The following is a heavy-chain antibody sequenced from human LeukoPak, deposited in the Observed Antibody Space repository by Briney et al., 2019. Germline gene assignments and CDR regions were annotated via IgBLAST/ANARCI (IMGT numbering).Heavy chain of an antibody. D-gene: IGHD3-16*01. CDR1: GFNFSSYE. CDR3: AREGGWRPFDY. V-gene: IGHV3-48*03. Sequence: GGSLRLSCAASGFNFSSYEMNWVRQSPGKGLEWVSYISSSGNTIYYAESMKGRFTISRDNAKNSLYLQMNSLRAEDTAVYYCAREGGWRPFDYWGQGTLVTVSS. CDR2: ISSSGNTI. J-gene: IGHJ4*02.